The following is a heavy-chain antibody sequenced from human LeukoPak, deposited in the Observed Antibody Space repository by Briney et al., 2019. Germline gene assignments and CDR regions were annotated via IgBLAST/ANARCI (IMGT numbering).Heavy chain of an antibody. CDR3: ARALMVVAAVSEAFDI. Sequence: GASVKVSCKASGGTFSSYAISWVRQAPGQGLEWMGRIVPILGIANYAQKFQGRVTITADKSTSTAYMELSSLRSEDTAVYYCARALMVVAAVSEAFDIWGQGTMVTVSS. CDR2: IVPILGIA. CDR1: GGTFSSYA. D-gene: IGHD2-15*01. V-gene: IGHV1-69*04. J-gene: IGHJ3*02.